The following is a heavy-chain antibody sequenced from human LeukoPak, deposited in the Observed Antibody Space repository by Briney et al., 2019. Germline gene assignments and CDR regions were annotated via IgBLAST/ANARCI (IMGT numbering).Heavy chain of an antibody. Sequence: SVKVSFKASGGTFISYTISWVRQAPGQGLEWMGRIIPILGIANYAQKFQGRVTITADKSTSTAYMELSSLRSEDTAVYYCARGYCSGGSCYYFDYWGQGTLVTVSS. CDR3: ARGYCSGGSCYYFDY. V-gene: IGHV1-69*10. CDR2: IIPILGIA. J-gene: IGHJ4*02. CDR1: GGTFISYT. D-gene: IGHD2-15*01.